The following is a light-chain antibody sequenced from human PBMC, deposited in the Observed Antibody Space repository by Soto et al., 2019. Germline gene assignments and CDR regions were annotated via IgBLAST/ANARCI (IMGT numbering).Light chain of an antibody. CDR1: SGSIASNY. Sequence: NFMLTQPHSVSESPGKTVTMSCTRSSGSIASNYVQWYQQRPGSAPTTVIYENDQRPSGVPERFSGSIDSSSNSASLTISGLRTDDEADYYCQSYDSNNPWVFGGGTKLTVL. CDR3: QSYDSNNPWV. J-gene: IGLJ3*02. CDR2: END. V-gene: IGLV6-57*04.